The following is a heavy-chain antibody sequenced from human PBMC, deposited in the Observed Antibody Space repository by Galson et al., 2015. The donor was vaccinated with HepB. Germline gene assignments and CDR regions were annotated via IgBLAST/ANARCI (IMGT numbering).Heavy chain of an antibody. Sequence: SLRLSCAASGFTFSAYAMYWVRQAPGKGLEWVALVSSDESNKYYADSVRGRFTISRDNSRNTVYLQMNSLRAEDTAVYYCARTFYFDYWGQGTLVTVSS. CDR3: ARTFYFDY. J-gene: IGHJ4*02. CDR1: GFTFSAYA. CDR2: VSSDESNK. V-gene: IGHV3-30*04.